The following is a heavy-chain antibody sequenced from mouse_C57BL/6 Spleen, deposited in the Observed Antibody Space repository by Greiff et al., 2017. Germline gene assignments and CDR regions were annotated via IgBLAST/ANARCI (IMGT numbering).Heavy chain of an antibody. CDR2: IDPSDSYT. CDR3: ARRRLPDAMDY. J-gene: IGHJ4*01. D-gene: IGHD1-2*01. V-gene: IGHV1-69*01. Sequence: VKLQQPGAELVMPGASVKLSCKASGYTFTSYWMHWVKQRPGQGLEWIGEIDPSDSYTNYNQKFKGKSTLTVDKSSSTAYMQLSSLTSEDSAVYYCARRRLPDAMDYWGQGTSGTVSS. CDR1: GYTFTSYW.